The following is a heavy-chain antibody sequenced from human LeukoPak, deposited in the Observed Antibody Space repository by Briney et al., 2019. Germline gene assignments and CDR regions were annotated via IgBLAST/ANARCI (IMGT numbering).Heavy chain of an antibody. CDR1: GFTFSSYG. J-gene: IGHJ4*02. CDR3: AKAKWLPGG. CDR2: ISYDGSNK. V-gene: IGHV3-30*18. D-gene: IGHD5-12*01. Sequence: GGSLRLSCAASGFTFSSYGMHWVRQAPGKGLEWVAVISYDGSNKYYADSVKGRFTISRDNSKNTLYLQMNSLRAEDTAVYYCAKAKWLPGGGGQGALVTVSS.